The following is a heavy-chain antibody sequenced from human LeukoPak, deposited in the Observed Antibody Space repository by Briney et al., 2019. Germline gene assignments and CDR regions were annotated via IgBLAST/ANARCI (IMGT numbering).Heavy chain of an antibody. V-gene: IGHV3-7*01. CDR2: IKQDGSEK. J-gene: IGHJ4*02. D-gene: IGHD1-26*01. CDR1: GFIFGDYA. Sequence: GGSLRLSCSVCGFIFGDYAMSWVRQAPGKGLEWVADIKQDGSEKYYVGSVKGRFTISRDNAKNSMYLQMNSLRAEDTAVYYCARWEIRGSAHQLDYWGRGTLVTVSS. CDR3: ARWEIRGSAHQLDY.